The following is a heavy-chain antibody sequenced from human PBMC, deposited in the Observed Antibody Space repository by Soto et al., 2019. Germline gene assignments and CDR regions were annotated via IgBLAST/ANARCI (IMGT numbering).Heavy chain of an antibody. J-gene: IGHJ4*02. Sequence: EVQLVESGGGLVQPGGSLRLSCTASGFTFNNYWMNWVRQVPGKGLEWVANIKQDGGEKYYVDSVKGRFTISRDNAKNSLCLQLNSLGAEDTAVYYCAKGSILAAGIFDYWGQGTLVTVSS. V-gene: IGHV3-7*01. CDR2: IKQDGGEK. D-gene: IGHD6-13*01. CDR1: GFTFNNYW. CDR3: AKGSILAAGIFDY.